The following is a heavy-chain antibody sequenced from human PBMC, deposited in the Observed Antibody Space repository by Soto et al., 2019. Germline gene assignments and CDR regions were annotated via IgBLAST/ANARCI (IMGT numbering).Heavy chain of an antibody. CDR2: ISGNSDYS. D-gene: IGHD7-27*01. J-gene: IGHJ6*02. V-gene: IGHV3-23*01. Sequence: PGGSLRLSCVGSGFTFSTYAMTWVRQAPGKELEWVSGISGNSDYSYYADSVKGRFTISRDRSKNTLYLLMNSLRAEDTARYFCAKARGYTGDYPYYYGMDVWGQGTTVTV. CDR1: GFTFSTYA. CDR3: AKARGYTGDYPYYYGMDV.